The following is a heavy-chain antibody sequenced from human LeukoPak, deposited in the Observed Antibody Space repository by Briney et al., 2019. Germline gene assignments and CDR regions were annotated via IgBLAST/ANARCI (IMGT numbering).Heavy chain of an antibody. D-gene: IGHD3-22*01. J-gene: IGHJ5*02. V-gene: IGHV5-51*01. CDR1: GYSFTSYW. Sequence: GESLQISCKGSGYSFTSYWIGWVRQMPGKGLEWMGIIYPGDSDTRYSPSFQGQVTISADKSISTAYLQWSSLKASDTAMYYCARRDYYDSSGVNWFDPWGQGTLVTVSS. CDR2: IYPGDSDT. CDR3: ARRDYYDSSGVNWFDP.